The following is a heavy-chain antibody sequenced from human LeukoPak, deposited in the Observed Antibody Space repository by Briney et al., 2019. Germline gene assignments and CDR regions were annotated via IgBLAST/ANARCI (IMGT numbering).Heavy chain of an antibody. J-gene: IGHJ6*03. CDR3: ARRLSCSSTSCYPYYYYYYMDV. Sequence: PSETLSLTCAVYGGSFSGYYWSWIRQPPGKGLEWIGEINHSGSTNYNPSLKSRVTISVDTSKHQFSLKLSSVTAADTAVYYCARRLSCSSTSCYPYYYYYYMDVWGKGTTVTVSS. CDR2: INHSGST. CDR1: GGSFSGYY. D-gene: IGHD2-2*01. V-gene: IGHV4-34*01.